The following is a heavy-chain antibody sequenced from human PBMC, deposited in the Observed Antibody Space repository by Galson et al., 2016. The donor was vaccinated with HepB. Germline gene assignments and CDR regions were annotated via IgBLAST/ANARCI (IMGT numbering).Heavy chain of an antibody. CDR3: ARGTREFDF. V-gene: IGHV3-33*01. J-gene: IGHJ4*02. D-gene: IGHD5-24*01. Sequence: SLRLSCAASGFGFSDFAMHWVRQAPGKGLEWLALVSYDGKNEVYRDSVKGRFSISRDNPTNTRYLQLSSLSAEDTAVYYCARGTREFDFWGQGTLVTVSS. CDR2: VSYDGKNE. CDR1: GFGFSDFA.